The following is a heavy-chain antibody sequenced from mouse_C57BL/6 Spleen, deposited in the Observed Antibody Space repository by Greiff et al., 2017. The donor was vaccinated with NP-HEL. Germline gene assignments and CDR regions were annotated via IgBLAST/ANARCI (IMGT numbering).Heavy chain of an antibody. D-gene: IGHD2-3*01. CDR2: IYWDDDK. CDR3: ARMDGYYEGYWYFDV. V-gene: IGHV8-12*01. CDR1: GFSLSTSGMG. J-gene: IGHJ1*03. Sequence: QVTLKESGPGILQSSQTLSLTCSFSGFSLSTSGMGVSWIRQPSGTGLEWLAHIYWDDDKRYNPSLKSRLTISKDTSRNQVFLKITSVDTADTATYYCARMDGYYEGYWYFDVWGTGTTVTVSS.